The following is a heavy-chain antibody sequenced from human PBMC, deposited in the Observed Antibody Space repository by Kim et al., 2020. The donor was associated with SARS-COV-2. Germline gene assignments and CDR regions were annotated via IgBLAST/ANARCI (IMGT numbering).Heavy chain of an antibody. J-gene: IGHJ6*02. V-gene: IGHV3-30*02. Sequence: KGRLTISREKSKNTLYLQMNSLRAEDTAVYYCAKDLGGFLEWLLLYGMDVWGQGTTVTVSS. D-gene: IGHD3-3*01. CDR3: AKDLGGFLEWLLLYGMDV.